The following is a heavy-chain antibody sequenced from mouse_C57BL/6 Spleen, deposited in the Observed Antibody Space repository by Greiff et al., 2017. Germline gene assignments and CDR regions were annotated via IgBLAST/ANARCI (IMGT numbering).Heavy chain of an antibody. J-gene: IGHJ1*03. Sequence: QVQLQQSGAELARPGASVKLSCKASGYTFTSYGISWVKQRPGQGLEWIGEIYPRSGNTYYNEKFKGKATLTADKSSSTAYVVLRSLTSEDSAVYFCARRFYGGSSWYFDVWGTGTTVTVSS. CDR1: GYTFTSYG. D-gene: IGHD1-1*01. V-gene: IGHV1-81*01. CDR3: ARRFYGGSSWYFDV. CDR2: IYPRSGNT.